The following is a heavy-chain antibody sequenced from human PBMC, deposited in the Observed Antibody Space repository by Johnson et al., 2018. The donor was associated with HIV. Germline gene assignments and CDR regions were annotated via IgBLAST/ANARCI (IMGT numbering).Heavy chain of an antibody. CDR1: GFTFSSYA. CDR2: ISRNGGST. Sequence: QVQLVESGGGLVQPGGSLRLSCAASGFTFSSYAMHWVRQAPGKGLEYVSAISRNGGSTGHADSVKGRFTIARDNAKNSLSLQMNSLRAEDTALYYCARDSMVQGVMWAFDIWGQGTMVTVSS. V-gene: IGHV3-64*04. D-gene: IGHD3-10*01. CDR3: ARDSMVQGVMWAFDI. J-gene: IGHJ3*02.